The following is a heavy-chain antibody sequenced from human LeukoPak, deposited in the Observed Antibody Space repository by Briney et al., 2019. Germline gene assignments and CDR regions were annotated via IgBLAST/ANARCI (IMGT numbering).Heavy chain of an antibody. CDR3: ARDLPYYDILTGYYSSSLWDY. V-gene: IGHV3-30*02. J-gene: IGHJ4*02. Sequence: GGSLRLSCAASGISVRSYGMHWVRQAPGKGLEWVTFIWYDASNKYYADSVKGRFTISRDNSKNTLYLQMNSLRAEDTAVYYCARDLPYYDILTGYYSSSLWDYWGQGTLVTVSS. CDR1: GISVRSYG. CDR2: IWYDASNK. D-gene: IGHD3-9*01.